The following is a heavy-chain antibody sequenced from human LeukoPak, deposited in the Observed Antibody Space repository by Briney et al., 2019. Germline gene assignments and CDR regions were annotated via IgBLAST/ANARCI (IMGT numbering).Heavy chain of an antibody. CDR2: INHSGST. D-gene: IGHD6-19*01. CDR1: GGPFSGYY. V-gene: IGHV4-34*01. J-gene: IGHJ3*02. CDR3: ARHDSSGDAFDI. Sequence: SETLSLTCAVYGGPFSGYYWSWIRQPPGKGLEWIGEINHSGSTNYNPSLKSRVTISVDTSKNQFSLKLSSVTAADTAVYYCARHDSSGDAFDIRGQGTMVTVSS.